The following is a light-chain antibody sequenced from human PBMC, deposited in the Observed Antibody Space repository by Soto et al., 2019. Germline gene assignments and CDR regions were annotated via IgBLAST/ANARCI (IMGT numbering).Light chain of an antibody. CDR2: GAY. V-gene: IGKV3-20*01. CDR3: QQYRSSR. CDR1: QSVSSSS. J-gene: IGKJ4*02. Sequence: EIVLTQSPGTLSLSPAERATLSCRASQSVSSSSFAWYQQKPGQAPRTLIYGAYSRATGIPDRFSGSGSGTGFTLNISRLEPEDFAVYYCQQYRSSRFGGGSKVEIK.